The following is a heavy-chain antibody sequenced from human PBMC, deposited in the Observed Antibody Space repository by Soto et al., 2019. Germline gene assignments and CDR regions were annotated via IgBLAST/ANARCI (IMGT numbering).Heavy chain of an antibody. Sequence: SLSLSSAASGFTFSDYGIHWVRQAPGKGLDWVAVISYDGNRKYYADSVKGRFTISRDNSRNTLSLQINSLRVDDTAVYYCAKGRYDFWSGQENWGQGTLVTVSS. D-gene: IGHD3-3*01. CDR3: AKGRYDFWSGQEN. CDR2: ISYDGNRK. V-gene: IGHV3-30*18. CDR1: GFTFSDYG. J-gene: IGHJ4*02.